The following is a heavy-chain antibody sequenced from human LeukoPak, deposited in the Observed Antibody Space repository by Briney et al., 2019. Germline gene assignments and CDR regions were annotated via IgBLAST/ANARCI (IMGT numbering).Heavy chain of an antibody. J-gene: IGHJ4*02. D-gene: IGHD3-3*01. Sequence: SETLSLTCTVSGGSISSYCWSWIRQPPGKGLEWIGYIFYSGSTNYNPSLKSRVTISVDTSKNQFSLKLSFVTAADTAVYYCVRSDDFWSGYYGYWGQGTLVTVSS. CDR2: IFYSGST. V-gene: IGHV4-59*01. CDR3: VRSDDFWSGYYGY. CDR1: GGSISSYC.